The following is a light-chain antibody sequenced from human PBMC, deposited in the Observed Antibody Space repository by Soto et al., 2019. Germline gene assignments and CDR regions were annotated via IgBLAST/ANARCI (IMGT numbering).Light chain of an antibody. V-gene: IGKV1-13*02. CDR3: LQVYSFPRT. J-gene: IGKJ1*01. Sequence: AIQLTQSPSSLSASVVDRVTITCLASQGISRALAWYQQKPGKAPKLLIYDASSLESGVPSRFSGSGSGTDFTLTINTLHPEDFATYYCLQVYSFPRTFGQGTKVDIK. CDR2: DAS. CDR1: QGISRA.